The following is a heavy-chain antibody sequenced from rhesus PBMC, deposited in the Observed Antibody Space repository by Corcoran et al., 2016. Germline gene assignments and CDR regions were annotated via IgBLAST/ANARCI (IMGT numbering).Heavy chain of an antibody. D-gene: IGHD3-3*01. CDR2: ISGSGGST. CDR3: AREGTYYNFWTGYPCDY. Sequence: QLQLQESGPGLVKPSETLSLTCAFSGGSISSNYWSWIRQPPGTGLEWIGRISGSGGSTQYNPVLKSRVTISTDTSKNQFSLKWSSGTAADTAVYVCAREGTYYNFWTGYPCDYWGQGVRVTVSS. J-gene: IGHJ4*01. CDR1: GGSISSNY. V-gene: IGHV4-173*01.